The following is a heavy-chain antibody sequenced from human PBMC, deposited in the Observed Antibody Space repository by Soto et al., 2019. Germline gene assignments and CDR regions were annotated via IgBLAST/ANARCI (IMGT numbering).Heavy chain of an antibody. Sequence: GGSLRLSCAASGLTFSRYDMHWVRQVTGKGLEWVSGIDIAGDTYYPGSVKGRFTISRENAKNSLYLQMNSLRAGDTAVYYCARAPRYYDSGSYMGRFYYYMDVWGKGTTVTVS. J-gene: IGHJ6*03. D-gene: IGHD3-10*01. CDR2: IDIAGDT. CDR1: GLTFSRYD. CDR3: ARAPRYYDSGSYMGRFYYYMDV. V-gene: IGHV3-13*01.